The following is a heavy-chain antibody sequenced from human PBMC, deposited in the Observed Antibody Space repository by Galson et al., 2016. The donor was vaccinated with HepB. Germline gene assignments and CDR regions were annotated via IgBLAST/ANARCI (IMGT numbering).Heavy chain of an antibody. CDR1: GGSIGPGAYY. CDR3: ARVVYSTLDRKYYGMDV. V-gene: IGHV4-30-4*08. D-gene: IGHD4-11*01. Sequence: TLSLTCSVPGGSIGPGAYYWDWIRQSPGKGLAWIGQIYYSGSSYYNPSLKSRVSISIDTSKNHFSLKLDSVTAADTAVYYCARVVYSTLDRKYYGMDVWGLGATVTVSS. CDR2: IYYSGSS. J-gene: IGHJ6*02.